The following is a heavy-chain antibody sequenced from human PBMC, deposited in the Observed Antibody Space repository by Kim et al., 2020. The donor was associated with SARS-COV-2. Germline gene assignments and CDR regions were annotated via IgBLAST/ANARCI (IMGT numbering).Heavy chain of an antibody. CDR3: ARAGGDSSGWYPYYYGMDV. D-gene: IGHD6-19*01. J-gene: IGHJ6*02. Sequence: SETLSLTCTVSGGSISSYYWSWIRQPPGKGLEWIGYIYSSGSTNYNPSLKSRVTISVDTSKNQFSLNLSSVTAADTAMSFCARAGGDSSGWYPYYYGMDVWGQGTTVTVSS. CDR1: GGSISSYY. CDR2: IYSSGST. V-gene: IGHV4-59*01.